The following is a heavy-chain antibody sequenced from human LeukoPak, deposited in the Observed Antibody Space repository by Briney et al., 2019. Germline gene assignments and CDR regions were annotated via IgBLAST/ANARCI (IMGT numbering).Heavy chain of an antibody. CDR3: ARGSFSRWTTQSYFDY. CDR2: MSPNSGNT. CDR1: GCTFTSYD. D-gene: IGHD4-23*01. Sequence: ASVKVSCKASGCTFTSYDIYWLRQAPGQGPEWMGWMSPNSGNTGSAQRFQGRVTMTRDTSMSSAYMELSNLRPEDTAVYYCARGSFSRWTTQSYFDYWGQGTLVTVSS. V-gene: IGHV1-8*01. J-gene: IGHJ4*02.